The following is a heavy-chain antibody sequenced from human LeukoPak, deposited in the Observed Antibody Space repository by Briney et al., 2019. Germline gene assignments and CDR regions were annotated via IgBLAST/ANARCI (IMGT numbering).Heavy chain of an antibody. V-gene: IGHV3-11*01. CDR3: ARGMKVRNYYYYYYYMDV. Sequence: GGSLRLSCAASGFTFSDYYMSWIRQAPGKGLEWVSYISSSGNTIYYTDSVKGRFTISRDNAKNSLYLQMNGLRAEDTAVYYCARGMKVRNYYYYYYYMDVWGKGTTVTVSS. CDR2: ISSSGNTI. D-gene: IGHD2-2*01. J-gene: IGHJ6*03. CDR1: GFTFSDYY.